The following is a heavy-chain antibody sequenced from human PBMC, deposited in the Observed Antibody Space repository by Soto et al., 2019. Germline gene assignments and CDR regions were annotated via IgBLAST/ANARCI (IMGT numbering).Heavy chain of an antibody. D-gene: IGHD6-13*01. J-gene: IGHJ4*02. CDR3: AGSIAAAGNIVY. V-gene: IGHV4-59*01. Sequence: SETLSLTCTVSGGSISSYYWSWIRRPPGKGLEWIGYIYYSGSTNDNPSLKSRVTISVDTSQNQFSLKLSSVTAADTAVYYCAGSIAAAGNIVYRGQGTLVTVSS. CDR2: IYYSGST. CDR1: GGSISSYY.